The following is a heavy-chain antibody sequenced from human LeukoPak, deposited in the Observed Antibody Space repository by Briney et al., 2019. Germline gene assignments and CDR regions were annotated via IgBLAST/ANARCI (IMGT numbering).Heavy chain of an antibody. CDR1: GYTSTSYG. J-gene: IGHJ4*02. D-gene: IGHD2-21*02. V-gene: IGHV1-18*01. Sequence: ASVKVSCKASGYTSTSYGISWVRQAPGQGLEWMGWISAYNGNTNYAQKLQGRVTMTTDTSTSTAYMELRSLRSDDTAVYYCARVHIVVVTAIGFDYWGQGTPVTVSS. CDR3: ARVHIVVVTAIGFDY. CDR2: ISAYNGNT.